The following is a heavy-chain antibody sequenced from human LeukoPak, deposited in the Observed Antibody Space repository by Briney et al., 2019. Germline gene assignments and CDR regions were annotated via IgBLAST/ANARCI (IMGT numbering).Heavy chain of an antibody. CDR3: ARDGSYCSSTSCYQSEDY. Sequence: ASVKVSCKASGGTFSSYAISWVRQAPGQGLEWMGGIIPIFGTANYAQKFQGRVTITADESTSTAYMELSSLRSEDTAVYYCARDGSYCSSTSCYQSEDYWGQGTLVTVSS. CDR2: IIPIFGTA. D-gene: IGHD2-2*01. CDR1: GGTFSSYA. J-gene: IGHJ4*02. V-gene: IGHV1-69*13.